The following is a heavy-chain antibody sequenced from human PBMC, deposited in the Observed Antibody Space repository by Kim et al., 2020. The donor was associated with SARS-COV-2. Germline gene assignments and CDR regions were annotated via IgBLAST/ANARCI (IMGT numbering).Heavy chain of an antibody. CDR2: IYYSGSA. D-gene: IGHD2-2*02. V-gene: IGHV4-59*13. CDR1: GGSISSYC. CDR3: ARAAVVPAAIPWFDP. J-gene: IGHJ5*02. Sequence: SETLSLTCIVSGGSISSYCWSWIRQPPGKGLEWIGYIYYSGSANYNPSLKSRVTISVDTSKNQFSLKLSSVTAADTAVYYCARAAVVPAAIPWFDPWGQGTLVTVSS.